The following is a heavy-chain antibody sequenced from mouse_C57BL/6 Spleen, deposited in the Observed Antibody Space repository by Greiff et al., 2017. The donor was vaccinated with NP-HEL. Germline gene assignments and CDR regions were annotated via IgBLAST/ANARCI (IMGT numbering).Heavy chain of an antibody. CDR2: IDPEDGET. CDR1: GFNIKDYY. D-gene: IGHD2-5*01. CDR3: ASADYSNAAGSAY. J-gene: IGHJ3*01. Sequence: EVQLQQSGAELVKPGASVKLSCTASGFNIKDYYMHWVKQRTEQGLAWIGRIDPEDGETKYAAKFQGKATITADTSSNTAYLQLSSLTSEDTAVYYWASADYSNAAGSAYWSQGTLVTVSA. V-gene: IGHV14-2*01.